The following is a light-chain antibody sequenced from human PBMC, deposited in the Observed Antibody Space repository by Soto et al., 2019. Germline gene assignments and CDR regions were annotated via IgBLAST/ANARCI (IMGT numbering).Light chain of an antibody. Sequence: ETQMTQSPVTLSVSPGERVTLSCRASQSVSSDLAWYQKKPGQPPRLLIYGAATRATGIPARFSGSGSGTEFTLTINSLQSEDFALYYCRQYNIWPLTFGGGTRVQIK. CDR1: QSVSSD. J-gene: IGKJ4*01. CDR2: GAA. CDR3: RQYNIWPLT. V-gene: IGKV3-15*01.